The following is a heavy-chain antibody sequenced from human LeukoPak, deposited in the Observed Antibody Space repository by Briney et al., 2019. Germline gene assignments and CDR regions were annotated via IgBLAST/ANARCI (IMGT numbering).Heavy chain of an antibody. Sequence: KSSETLSLTCTVSGNSISSGDNYWSWIRQPAGKGLEWIGRIYTSGSTNYNPSLKSRVTISGDTSKNQFSLKLSSVTAADTAVYYCARSHGSGSYYNLNDYWGQGTLVTVSS. CDR2: IYTSGST. V-gene: IGHV4-61*02. CDR1: GNSISSGDNY. J-gene: IGHJ4*02. D-gene: IGHD3-10*01. CDR3: ARSHGSGSYYNLNDY.